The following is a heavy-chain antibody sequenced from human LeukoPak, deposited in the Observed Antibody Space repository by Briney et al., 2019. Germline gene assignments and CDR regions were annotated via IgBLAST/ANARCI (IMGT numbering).Heavy chain of an antibody. J-gene: IGHJ4*02. CDR1: GGTFSSYA. CDR3: TRDGLSGSYNLGETY. V-gene: IGHV1-69*13. CDR2: IIPMFETP. D-gene: IGHD1-26*01. Sequence: GASVKVSCKTSGGTFSSYAISWVRQAPGQGLEWMGGIIPMFETPNYAQKFQARVTITADEITSTAYMELSSLTSEDTALYYCTRDGLSGSYNLGETYWGQGTLVTVSS.